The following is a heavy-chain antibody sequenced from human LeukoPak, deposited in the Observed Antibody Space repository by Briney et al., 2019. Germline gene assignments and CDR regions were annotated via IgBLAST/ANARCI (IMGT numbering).Heavy chain of an antibody. D-gene: IGHD1-26*01. CDR3: ARDVSSTPNWEFDY. Sequence: ASVKVSCKTSGYTFADYFIHWVRQAPGQGLEWMGRINANSGGTEYQQKFQGRVTMTRDTSISTAYVEVNWLISDDTAIYYCARDVSSTPNWEFDYWGQGTLVTVSS. CDR1: GYTFADYF. CDR2: INANSGGT. J-gene: IGHJ4*02. V-gene: IGHV1-2*06.